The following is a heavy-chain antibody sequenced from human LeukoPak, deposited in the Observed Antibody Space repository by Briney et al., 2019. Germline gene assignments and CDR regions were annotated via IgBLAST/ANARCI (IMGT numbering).Heavy chain of an antibody. D-gene: IGHD3-9*01. CDR1: GFTFSSYG. Sequence: GGSLRLSCAASGFTFSSYGMHWVRQAPGKGLEWVAVISYDGSNKYYADSVKGRFTISRDNSKNTLYLQMNSLRAEDTAVYYCAREGRDILTGYAYYFDYWGQGTLVTVSS. V-gene: IGHV3-30*03. CDR3: AREGRDILTGYAYYFDY. J-gene: IGHJ4*02. CDR2: ISYDGSNK.